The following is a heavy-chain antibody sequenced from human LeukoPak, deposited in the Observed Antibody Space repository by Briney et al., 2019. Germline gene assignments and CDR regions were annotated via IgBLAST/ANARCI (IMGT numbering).Heavy chain of an antibody. CDR3: AKDPIPPMVAASDY. V-gene: IGHV3-23*01. CDR2: ISGSGGST. CDR1: GFTFSSYA. D-gene: IGHD2-15*01. Sequence: PGGSLRLSCAASGFTFSSYAMSWVRQAPGKGLEWVSAISGSGGSTYYADSVKGRFTISRDNSKNTLYLQMNSLRAEDTAVYYCAKDPIPPMVAASDYWGQGTLVTVSS. J-gene: IGHJ4*02.